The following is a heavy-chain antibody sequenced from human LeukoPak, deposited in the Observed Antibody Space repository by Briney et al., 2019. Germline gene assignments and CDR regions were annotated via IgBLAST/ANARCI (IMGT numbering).Heavy chain of an antibody. CDR1: GYTFTGYY. J-gene: IGHJ4*02. D-gene: IGHD3-22*01. CDR3: ARSYYDSSGYTFDY. CDR2: INPNSGGT. Sequence: ASVKVSCKASGYTFTGYYMHWVGQAPGQGLEWMGWINPNSGGTNYAQKFQGWVTMTRDTSISTAYMELSRLRSDDTAVYYCARSYYDSSGYTFDYWGQGTLVTVSS. V-gene: IGHV1-2*04.